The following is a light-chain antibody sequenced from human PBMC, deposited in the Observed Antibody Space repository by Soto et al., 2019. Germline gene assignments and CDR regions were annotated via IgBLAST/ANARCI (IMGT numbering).Light chain of an antibody. CDR1: QSVSSSY. CDR2: GAS. V-gene: IGKV3-20*01. Sequence: EIGLTQSPCTLSLSPGERATLSCRASQSVSSSYLAWYQQKPGQAPRLLIYGASSRATGIPDRFSGSGSGTDFNLTISSLQSEDFAVYYCQQYSDWWTFGQGTKVDI. CDR3: QQYSDWWT. J-gene: IGKJ1*01.